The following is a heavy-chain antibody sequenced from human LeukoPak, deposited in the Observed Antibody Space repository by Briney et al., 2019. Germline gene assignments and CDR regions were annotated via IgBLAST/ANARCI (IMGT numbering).Heavy chain of an antibody. CDR2: INHSGST. D-gene: IGHD4-17*01. Sequence: SETLSLTCAVYGGSFSGYSWSWIRQPPGKGLEWIGEINHSGSTNYNPSLKSRVTISVDTSKNQFSLKLSSVTAADTAVYYCARGNYGDPSPYFDYWGQGTLVTVSS. J-gene: IGHJ4*02. V-gene: IGHV4-34*01. CDR3: ARGNYGDPSPYFDY. CDR1: GGSFSGYS.